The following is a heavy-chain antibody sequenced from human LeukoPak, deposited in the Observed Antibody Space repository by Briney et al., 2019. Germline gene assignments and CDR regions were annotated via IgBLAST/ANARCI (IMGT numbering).Heavy chain of an antibody. Sequence: GGSLRLSCAASGFTFDDYAMHWVRQAPGKGLEWVSGISWNSGSIAYADSVKGRFTISRDNAKNSLYLQMNSLRAEDTALYSCAKAFYSGRYFFLDYWGQGTLVTVSS. V-gene: IGHV3-9*01. CDR2: ISWNSGSI. J-gene: IGHJ4*02. D-gene: IGHD1-26*01. CDR1: GFTFDDYA. CDR3: AKAFYSGRYFFLDY.